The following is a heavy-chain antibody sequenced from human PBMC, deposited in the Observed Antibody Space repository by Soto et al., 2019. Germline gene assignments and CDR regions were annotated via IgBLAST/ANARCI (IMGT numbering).Heavy chain of an antibody. J-gene: IGHJ4*02. Sequence: ASVKVSCKASGYTFTGYYMHWVRQAPGQGLEWMGWINPNSGGTNYAQKFQGRVTMTRDTSISTAYMELSRLRSDETAVYYCARENGYGLRTYYYDSSGYYYEYWGQGTLVNVSS. CDR1: GYTFTGYY. CDR3: ARENGYGLRTYYYDSSGYYYEY. CDR2: INPNSGGT. V-gene: IGHV1-2*02. D-gene: IGHD3-22*01.